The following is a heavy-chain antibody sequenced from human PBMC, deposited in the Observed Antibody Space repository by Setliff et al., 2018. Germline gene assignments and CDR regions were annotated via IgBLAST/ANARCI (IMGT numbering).Heavy chain of an antibody. V-gene: IGHV5-51*01. J-gene: IGHJ3*02. CDR2: IYPGDSDT. D-gene: IGHD4-4*01. CDR1: GCSFTSYW. Sequence: GESLKISCKGSGCSFTSYWIGWVRQMPGKGLEWMGIIYPGDSDTRYSPSFQGQVTISADKSISTAYLQWSSLKASDTAMYYCARRLTTPYDAFDIWGQGTMVTVSS. CDR3: ARRLTTPYDAFDI.